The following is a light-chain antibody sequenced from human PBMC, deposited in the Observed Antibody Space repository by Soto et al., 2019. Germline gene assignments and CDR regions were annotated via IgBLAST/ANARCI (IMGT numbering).Light chain of an antibody. V-gene: IGKV1-5*01. J-gene: IGKJ1*01. CDR2: DAS. CDR3: QQYSSSSPT. CDR1: QTISIY. Sequence: DIQMTQSPSTLSASVGDRVTITCRASQTISIYLAWCQQRPGEDPKLLIYDASTLESGVPARFIGSGSGTEFTLPISSLQPDDFATYYCQQYSSSSPTFGQVTKVEIQ.